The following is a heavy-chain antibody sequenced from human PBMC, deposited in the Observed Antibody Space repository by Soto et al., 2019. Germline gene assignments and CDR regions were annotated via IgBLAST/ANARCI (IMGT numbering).Heavy chain of an antibody. CDR3: AKGNDLLPIGNWFEP. J-gene: IGHJ5*02. D-gene: IGHD1-26*01. CDR1: EFTFGSDA. CDR2: VSGSGGTG. V-gene: IGHV3-23*01. Sequence: GALTPSCAASEFTFGSDAMTWVPHRPGKGLEWVSGVSGSGGTGNYAESVKGRFTISSDNSKNTLYVQMNSMRAEDTALYYWAKGNDLLPIGNWFEPWGQGTRVTLSS.